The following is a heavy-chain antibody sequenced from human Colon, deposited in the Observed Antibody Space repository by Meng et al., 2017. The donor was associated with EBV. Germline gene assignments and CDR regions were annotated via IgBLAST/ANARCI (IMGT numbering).Heavy chain of an antibody. CDR1: GTSFSISNW. J-gene: IGHJ5*02. CDR2: IYHNGKT. D-gene: IGHD2-8*02. Sequence: VLVQEWCAGLVKPSGDLALIGAVSGTSFSISNWWSWIRQSPGEGLEWISAIYHNGKTNYKPSLKSRVSMSVDESKNEFSLNLKSVTAADTAVYYCARDGGVTHIPWGQGVLVTVSS. V-gene: IGHV4-4*02. CDR3: ARDGGVTHIP.